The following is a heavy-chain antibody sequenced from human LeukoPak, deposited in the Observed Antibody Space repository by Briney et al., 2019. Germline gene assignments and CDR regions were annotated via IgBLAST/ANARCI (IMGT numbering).Heavy chain of an antibody. CDR2: ISAYNGNT. CDR1: GYTFTSYG. D-gene: IGHD3-10*01. CDR3: ARDNYGSGSYYNPPGY. V-gene: IGHV1-18*01. J-gene: IGHJ4*02. Sequence: ASVKVSCKASGYTFTSYGISWVRQAPGQGLEWMGWISAYNGNTNYAQKLQGRVTMTTDTSTSTAYMELRSLRSDDTAVYYCARDNYGSGSYYNPPGYWGQGTLVTVSS.